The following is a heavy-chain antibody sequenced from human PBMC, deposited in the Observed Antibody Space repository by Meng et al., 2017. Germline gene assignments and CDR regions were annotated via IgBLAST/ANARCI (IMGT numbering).Heavy chain of an antibody. V-gene: IGHV5-51*01. D-gene: IGHD3-9*01. CDR3: ARHVLPGYYSYYYYYYGMDV. CDR1: GYSFTSYW. CDR2: IYPGDSDT. Sequence: NVSRKGSGYSFTSYWIGWVRQLPGKGLEWMGIIYPGDSDTRYIPSFQGQVTISADQSISTAYLQWNSLKASDNAMYYCARHVLPGYYSYYYYYYGMDVWGQGTTVTVSS. J-gene: IGHJ6*02.